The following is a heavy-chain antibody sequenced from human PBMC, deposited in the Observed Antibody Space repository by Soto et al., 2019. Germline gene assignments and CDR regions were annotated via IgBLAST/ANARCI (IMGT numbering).Heavy chain of an antibody. CDR2: IKSKTDGGTT. CDR1: GFTFSNAW. V-gene: IGHV3-15*01. Sequence: GGSLRLSCAASGFTFSNAWMSWVRQAPGKGLEWVGRIKSKTDGGTTDYAAPVKGRFTISRDDSKNTLYLQMNSLKTEDTAVYYCTTVSSSTIFGVVRYYYYYMDVWGKGTTVTVSS. CDR3: TTVSSSTIFGVVRYYYYYMDV. J-gene: IGHJ6*03. D-gene: IGHD3-3*01.